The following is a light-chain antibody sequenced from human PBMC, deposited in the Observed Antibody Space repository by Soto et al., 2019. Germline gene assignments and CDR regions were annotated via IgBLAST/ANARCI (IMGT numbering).Light chain of an antibody. J-gene: IGKJ2*02. CDR3: QQRSNWPRT. Sequence: EIALTQSPATLSLSPGERATLSCRASQSVGSYLAWYQQKPGQAPRLLIYDASNRATGIPARFSGSGSGTDFTLTISSLEPEDFAVYYCQQRSNWPRTFGQGTKLDIK. V-gene: IGKV3-11*01. CDR2: DAS. CDR1: QSVGSY.